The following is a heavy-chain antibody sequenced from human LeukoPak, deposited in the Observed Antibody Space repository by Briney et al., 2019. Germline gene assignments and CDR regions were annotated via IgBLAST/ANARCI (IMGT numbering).Heavy chain of an antibody. V-gene: IGHV4-30-2*01. Sequence: SQTLSLTCTVSGGPFSSGGYAWSWIRQPSGKGLEWIGCIYHSGSTFYNPSLKSRVTLSVDRSKNQFSLKLSSVTAADTAVYYCARAILNYYYYGIDVWGKGTTVTVSS. CDR2: IYHSGST. J-gene: IGHJ6*04. CDR1: GGPFSSGGYA. CDR3: ARAILNYYYYGIDV.